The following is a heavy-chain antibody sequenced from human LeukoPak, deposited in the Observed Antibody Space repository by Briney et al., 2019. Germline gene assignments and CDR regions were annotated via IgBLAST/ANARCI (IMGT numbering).Heavy chain of an antibody. CDR1: GFTFSDYY. CDR2: ISSSSSYT. J-gene: IGHJ4*02. D-gene: IGHD3-16*01. V-gene: IGHV3-11*03. CDR3: ARHGGSLDY. Sequence: PGGSLRLSCAASGFTFSDYYMSWIRQAPGKGLEWVSYISSSSSYTNYADSVKGRFTISRDNARNSLYLEMSSLRAEDTALYYCARHGGSLDYWGQGTLVTVSS.